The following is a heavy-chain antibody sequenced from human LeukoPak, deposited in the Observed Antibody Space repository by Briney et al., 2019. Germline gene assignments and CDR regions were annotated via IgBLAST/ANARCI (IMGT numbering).Heavy chain of an antibody. V-gene: IGHV4-34*01. J-gene: IGHJ3*02. D-gene: IGHD3-3*01. CDR3: ATPNGYYDFWSGYTRHDAFDI. CDR1: GGSFSGYY. Sequence: PSETLSLTCAVYGGSFSGYYWSWIRQPPGKGLEWIGGINHSGSTNYNPSLKSRVTISVDTSKNQFSLKLSSVTAADTAVYYCATPNGYYDFWSGYTRHDAFDIWGQGTMVTVSS. CDR2: INHSGST.